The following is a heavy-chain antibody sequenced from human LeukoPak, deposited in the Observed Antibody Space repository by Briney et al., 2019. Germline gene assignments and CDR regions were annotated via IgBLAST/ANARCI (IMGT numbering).Heavy chain of an antibody. D-gene: IGHD6-19*01. CDR3: ARPETQYSSGLDGFDI. CDR2: INSDGSRT. CDR1: GFTFSTYW. J-gene: IGHJ3*02. V-gene: IGHV3-74*01. Sequence: GGSLRLSCAASGFTFSTYWMHWVRQAPGKGLVWVSRINSDGSRTTYADSVKGRFTISRDNAKNTLYLQMSSLRTEDTAVYYCARPETQYSSGLDGFDIWGQGTMVTVSS.